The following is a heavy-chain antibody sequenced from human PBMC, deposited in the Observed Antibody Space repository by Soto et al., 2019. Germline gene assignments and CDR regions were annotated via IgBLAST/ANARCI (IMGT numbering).Heavy chain of an antibody. D-gene: IGHD2-15*01. CDR2: IIPIFGTA. Sequence: VKVSCKASGCTFSSYAISWVGQGPGQGLEWMGGIIPIFGTANYAQKFQGRVTITADKSTSTAYMELSSLRSEDTAVYYCARGQDIVVVVSATRLGYSYYGMDFWGPGTTVTVSS. J-gene: IGHJ6*02. CDR3: ARGQDIVVVVSATRLGYSYYGMDF. CDR1: GCTFSSYA. V-gene: IGHV1-69*06.